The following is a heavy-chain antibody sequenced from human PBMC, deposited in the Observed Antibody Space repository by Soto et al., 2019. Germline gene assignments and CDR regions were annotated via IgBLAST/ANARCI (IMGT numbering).Heavy chain of an antibody. Sequence: GGSLRLSCAVSLSSYAMTWVREAPGKGLEWVAGISVSGGSTNYAVSVKGRFTISRDNDKNTVYLQMNSLRAEDTAVYYCAKGDRCVGGTIYGMDVWGQGTTVTVAS. CDR2: ISVSGGST. CDR1: LSSYA. D-gene: IGHD1-26*01. CDR3: AKGDRCVGGTIYGMDV. J-gene: IGHJ6*02. V-gene: IGHV3-23*01.